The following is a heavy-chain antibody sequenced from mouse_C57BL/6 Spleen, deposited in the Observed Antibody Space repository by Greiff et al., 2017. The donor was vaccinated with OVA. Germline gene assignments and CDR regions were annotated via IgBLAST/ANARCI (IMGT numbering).Heavy chain of an antibody. J-gene: IGHJ3*01. V-gene: IGHV1-42*01. Sequence: EVQLQQSGPELVKPGASVKISCKASGYSFTGYYMNWVKQSPEKSLEWIGEINPSNGGTTYNQKFKAKATLTVDHSSSTAYMQLQSLTSEDSAVYYCSSNYDFDDWGQGTLVTVSA. CDR1: GYSFTGYY. CDR2: INPSNGGT. CDR3: SSNYDFDD. D-gene: IGHD2-4*01.